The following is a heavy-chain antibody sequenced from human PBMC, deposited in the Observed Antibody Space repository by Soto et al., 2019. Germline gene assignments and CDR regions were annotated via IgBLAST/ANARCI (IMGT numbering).Heavy chain of an antibody. CDR1: GGSIRSSSYY. V-gene: IGHV4-39*01. Sequence: QVQLQESGPRLVKPSETLSLTCTVSGGSIRSSSYYWVWIRQPPGKGLEWIGSVFYNGNTYYSPCLKSRISISVDTSQIRVSLRLYSVTAADTALYHCARFPDWGSGTAWGQGSPVTVSS. CDR2: VFYNGNT. J-gene: IGHJ5*02. CDR3: ARFPDWGSGTA. D-gene: IGHD3-10*01.